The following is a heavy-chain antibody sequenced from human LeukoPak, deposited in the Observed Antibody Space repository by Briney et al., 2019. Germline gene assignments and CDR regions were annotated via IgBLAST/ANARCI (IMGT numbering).Heavy chain of an antibody. J-gene: IGHJ4*02. D-gene: IGHD1-14*01. V-gene: IGHV3-66*01. CDR3: ARNRPGNGYFDS. Sequence: GGSLRLSCAASGFTVSSNDMTWVRQTPGKGLEWVSIIYSGGNTNYADPVKGRFTLSRDTSKNTLYLQMNSLRTEDTAVFYCARNRPGNGYFDSWGQGTLVTVSS. CDR2: IYSGGNT. CDR1: GFTVSSND.